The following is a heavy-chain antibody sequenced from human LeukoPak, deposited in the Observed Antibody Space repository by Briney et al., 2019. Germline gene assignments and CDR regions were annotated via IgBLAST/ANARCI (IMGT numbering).Heavy chain of an antibody. CDR2: ISWNSGSI. CDR3: AKDGLLRYFDWLSH. CDR1: GFTFDDYA. V-gene: IGHV3-9*01. D-gene: IGHD3-9*01. Sequence: GGSLRLSCAASGFTFDDYAMHWVRQAPGKGLEWVSGISWNSGSIGYADSVKGRFTISRDNAKYSLYLQMNSLRAEDTALYFCAKDGLLRYFDWLSHWGQGTLVTVSS. J-gene: IGHJ5*02.